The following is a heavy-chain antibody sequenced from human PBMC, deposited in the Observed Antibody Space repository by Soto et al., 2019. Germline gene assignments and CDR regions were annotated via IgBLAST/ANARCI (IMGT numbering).Heavy chain of an antibody. J-gene: IGHJ4*02. CDR2: VSASGSST. D-gene: IGHD3-22*01. Sequence: GGSLRLSCAASGFTFSNYAMTWVRQAPGKGLEWVSDVSASGSSTYYADSVKGRFTISRDNSKDTLYLQISSLRVEDTALYYCAKRHSSGYEFDYWGQGTLVTVSS. CDR3: AKRHSSGYEFDY. V-gene: IGHV3-23*01. CDR1: GFTFSNYA.